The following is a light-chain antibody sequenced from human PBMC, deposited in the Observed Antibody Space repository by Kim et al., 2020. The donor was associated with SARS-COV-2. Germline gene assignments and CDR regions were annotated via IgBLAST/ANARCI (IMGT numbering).Light chain of an antibody. J-gene: IGKJ3*01. Sequence: ASIGDSVTITGRASQSISRGLAWYQQKPGKAPTLLIYAAFSLQSGVPSRFSASGSDTDFTLTISSLQPEDLATYYCQQHNSYPPTFGPGTKVDIK. CDR2: AAF. V-gene: IGKV1-12*01. CDR1: QSISRG. CDR3: QQHNSYPPT.